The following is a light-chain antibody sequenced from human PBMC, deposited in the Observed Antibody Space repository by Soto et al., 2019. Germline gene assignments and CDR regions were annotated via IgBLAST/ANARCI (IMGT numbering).Light chain of an antibody. CDR1: SSDIGDYNY. CDR2: DVR. V-gene: IGLV2-14*01. J-gene: IGLJ1*01. CDR3: CSYTRSGTLI. Sequence: QSALTQPASVSGSPGQSITISCVGTSSDIGDYNYVSWYQQHPGKVPKVIIYDVRNRPSGVSYRFSGSKSGNTASLTVSGLQAEDEADYYCCSYTRSGTLIFGTGTKVTVL.